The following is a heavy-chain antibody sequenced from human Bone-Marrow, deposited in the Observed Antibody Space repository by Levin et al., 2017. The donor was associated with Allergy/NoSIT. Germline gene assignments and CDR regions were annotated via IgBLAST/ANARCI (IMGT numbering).Heavy chain of an antibody. Sequence: GGSLRLSCAASGVTVSDSAMNWVRQAPGKGLEWVSAISGGATYYADSVTGRFTISRDNSKNTMYVQMNSLRAEDTAIYYCAKRSATYYGMDVWAKGPRSPSP. V-gene: IGHV3-23*01. CDR3: AKRSATYYGMDV. D-gene: IGHD3-3*01. CDR2: ISGGAT. CDR1: GVTVSDSA. J-gene: IGHJ6*02.